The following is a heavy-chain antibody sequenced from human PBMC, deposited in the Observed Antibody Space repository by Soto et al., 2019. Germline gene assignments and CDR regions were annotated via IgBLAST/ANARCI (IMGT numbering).Heavy chain of an antibody. CDR2: IYYSGST. CDR3: ARRISDPYYYYYGMDV. CDR1: GGSISSGGYY. J-gene: IGHJ6*02. V-gene: IGHV4-31*03. D-gene: IGHD3-16*02. Sequence: QVQLQESGPGLVKPSQTLSLTCTVSGGSISSGGYYWSWIRQHPGKGLEWIGYIYYSGSTYYNPSLKSRVTISVDTSKNQFSLKLSSVTAADTAVHYCARRISDPYYYYYGMDVWGQGTTVTVSS.